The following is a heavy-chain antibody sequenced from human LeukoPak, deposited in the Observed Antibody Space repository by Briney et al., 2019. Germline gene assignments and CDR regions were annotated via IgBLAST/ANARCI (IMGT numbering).Heavy chain of an antibody. CDR1: GFMFDDHG. CDR3: VRVSSDWEYFDQ. V-gene: IGHV3-20*04. D-gene: IGHD6-19*01. J-gene: IGHJ4*02. Sequence: PGGSLRLSCAASGFMFDDHGMSWVRQAPGKGLEWVSGINWNGGRTGYADSVKGRFTISRDNAKNSLYLQMNSLSAEDTSVYYCVRVSSDWEYFDQWGQGALVTVSS. CDR2: INWNGGRT.